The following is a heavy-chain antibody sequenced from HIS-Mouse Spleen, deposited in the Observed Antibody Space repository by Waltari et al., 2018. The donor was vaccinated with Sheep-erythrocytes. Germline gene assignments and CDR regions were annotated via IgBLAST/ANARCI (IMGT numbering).Heavy chain of an antibody. Sequence: QLQLQESGPGLVKPSETLSLTCTVSGGSISSSSYYCGWIRQPPGKGLEWVGSIYYSGSPYYNPSLKSRVTISVDTSKDQFSLKLSSVTAADTAVYYCARLYYYDSSGYYFDYWGQGTLVTVSS. CDR1: GGSISSSSYY. J-gene: IGHJ4*02. V-gene: IGHV4-39*01. CDR2: IYYSGSP. D-gene: IGHD3-22*01. CDR3: ARLYYYDSSGYYFDY.